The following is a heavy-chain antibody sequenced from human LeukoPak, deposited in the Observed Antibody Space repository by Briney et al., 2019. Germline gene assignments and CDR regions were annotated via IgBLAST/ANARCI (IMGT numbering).Heavy chain of an antibody. CDR1: GFTFSSYG. V-gene: IGHV3-30*02. D-gene: IGHD3-10*01. CDR3: ANHLLIVRGITFDS. J-gene: IGHJ4*02. Sequence: PGGSLRLSCAASGFTFSSYGMHWVRQAPGKGLEWVAFIRYDGSNKYYADSVKGRFTISRDNSKNTLYLQMNSLRAEDTAVYYCANHLLIVRGITFDSWGQGTLVTVSS. CDR2: IRYDGSNK.